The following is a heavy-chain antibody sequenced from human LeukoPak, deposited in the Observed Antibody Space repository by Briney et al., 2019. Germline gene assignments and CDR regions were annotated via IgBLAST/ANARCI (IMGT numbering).Heavy chain of an antibody. V-gene: IGHV3-21*01. CDR3: VSTTRSSPFDN. CDR1: GFTFSSYS. CDR2: ISSSSSYI. Sequence: GGSLRLSCAASGFTFSSYSMNWVRQAPGKGLEWVSSISSSSSYIYYADSVKGRFAISRDNAKTSVYLQMNSLRAEDTAVYYCVSTTRSSPFDNWGQGTLVTVSS. J-gene: IGHJ4*02. D-gene: IGHD1-1*01.